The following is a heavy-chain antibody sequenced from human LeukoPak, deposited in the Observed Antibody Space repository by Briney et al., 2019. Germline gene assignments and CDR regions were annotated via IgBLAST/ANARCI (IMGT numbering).Heavy chain of an antibody. J-gene: IGHJ3*02. CDR1: GGSIISSSYY. CDR3: ARHGSVGAAASNDAFDI. Sequence: SETLSLTCTVSGGSIISSSYYWDWIRQPPGKGLDWIGSFYYSGSTYYNPSLKSRFTISVDTSKNQFSLKLSSVTAADTAVYYCARHGSVGAAASNDAFDIWGQGTMVTVSS. CDR2: FYYSGST. D-gene: IGHD1-26*01. V-gene: IGHV4-39*01.